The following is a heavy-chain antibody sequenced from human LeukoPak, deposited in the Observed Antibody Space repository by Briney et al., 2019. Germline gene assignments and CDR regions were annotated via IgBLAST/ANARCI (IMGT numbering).Heavy chain of an antibody. V-gene: IGHV3-30*02. CDR3: AKDLTVTTGPFDY. J-gene: IGHJ4*02. CDR1: GFTFSSYG. Sequence: PGGSLRLSCAASGFTFSSYGMHWVRQAPGKGLEWVAFIWYDGSNKYYADSVKGRSTISRDNSKNTLYLQMNSLRAEDTAVYYCAKDLTVTTGPFDYWGQGPLVTVSS. D-gene: IGHD4-11*01. CDR2: IWYDGSNK.